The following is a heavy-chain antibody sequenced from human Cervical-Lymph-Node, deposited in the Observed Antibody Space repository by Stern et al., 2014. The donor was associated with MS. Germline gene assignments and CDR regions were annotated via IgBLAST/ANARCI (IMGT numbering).Heavy chain of an antibody. D-gene: IGHD3-3*01. CDR3: ARGSGTAYDLRGDY. Sequence: VQLVESGAEAKAPGASMKVSCRASGYIFTDYYLHWVRQDPGQGLEWLGWINPNSGGTNYAQNFQGRVTMTRDTSISTAYMELRWLGYADTAVYYCARGSGTAYDLRGDYWGQGTLGTVS. CDR1: GYIFTDYY. J-gene: IGHJ4*01. CDR2: INPNSGGT. V-gene: IGHV1-2*02.